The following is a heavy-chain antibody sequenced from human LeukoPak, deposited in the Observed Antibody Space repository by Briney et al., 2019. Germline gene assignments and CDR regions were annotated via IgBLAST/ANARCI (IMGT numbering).Heavy chain of an antibody. V-gene: IGHV4-59*01. J-gene: IGHJ4*02. CDR1: GGSLSSYY. D-gene: IGHD3-16*02. Sequence: PSETLSLTCTVSGGSLSSYYWSWMRQPPGKGLEWIGYFYYSGSTNYNPSLKSRVTISVDTSKNQFSLKLSSVTAADTAVYYCARYVWGSYPTFEDYWGQGTLVTVSS. CDR3: ARYVWGSYPTFEDY. CDR2: FYYSGST.